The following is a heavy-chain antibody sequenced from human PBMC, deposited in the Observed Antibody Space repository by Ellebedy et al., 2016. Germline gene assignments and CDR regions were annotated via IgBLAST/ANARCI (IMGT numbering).Heavy chain of an antibody. CDR3: YYGHYSGS. J-gene: IGHJ4*02. Sequence: GGSLRLXXVASGFPFRNFFMSWVRQAPGEGLEWVSTISGGGDATFSADSVKGRFTISRDNSRNTLYLQMNSLRAEDTAVYYCYYGHYSGSWGQGTLVTVSS. CDR2: ISGGGDAT. CDR1: GFPFRNFF. V-gene: IGHV3-23*01. D-gene: IGHD4-17*01.